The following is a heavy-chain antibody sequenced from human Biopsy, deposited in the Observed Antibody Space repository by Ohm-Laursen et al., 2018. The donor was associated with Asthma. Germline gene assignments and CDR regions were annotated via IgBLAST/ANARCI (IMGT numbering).Heavy chain of an antibody. V-gene: IGHV5-10-1*01. D-gene: IGHD3-22*01. Sequence: ESLRISRKGSGYSFSSYLITWMRQVPGKGLEWMGRIDPSNSYINYGPSFEGHVTISADKSINTAYLQWSSLKASDTAMYYCARNKIYYDGSGYWSEAYYYYYGMDVWGQGTTVTVSS. CDR2: IDPSNSYI. CDR1: GYSFSSYL. CDR3: ARNKIYYDGSGYWSEAYYYYYGMDV. J-gene: IGHJ6*02.